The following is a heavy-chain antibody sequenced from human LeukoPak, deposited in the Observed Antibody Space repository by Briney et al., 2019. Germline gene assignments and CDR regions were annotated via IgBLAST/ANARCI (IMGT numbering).Heavy chain of an antibody. V-gene: IGHV1-69*13. CDR3: ARATVAGNPLDYYYYGMDV. CDR1: GYTFTSYG. D-gene: IGHD6-19*01. Sequence: SVKVSCKASGYTFTSYGISWVRQAPGQGLEWMGGIIPIFGAANYAQKFQGRVTITADESTSTAYMELSSLRSEDTAVYYCARATVAGNPLDYYYYGMDVWGQGTTVTVSS. J-gene: IGHJ6*02. CDR2: IIPIFGAA.